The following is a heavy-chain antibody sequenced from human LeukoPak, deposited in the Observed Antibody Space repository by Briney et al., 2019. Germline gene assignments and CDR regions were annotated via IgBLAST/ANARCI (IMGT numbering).Heavy chain of an antibody. V-gene: IGHV3-23*01. CDR2: ISASGGST. Sequence: PGGSLRLSCAASGFTFSSYAMSWVRQAPGKGLEWVSAISASGGSTYYADSVKGRFTISGDSSKNTLYLQMNSLRAEDTAVYYCARRAGAYSQPFDYRGQGTLVTGS. J-gene: IGHJ4*02. D-gene: IGHD4/OR15-4a*01. CDR3: ARRAGAYSQPFDY. CDR1: GFTFSSYA.